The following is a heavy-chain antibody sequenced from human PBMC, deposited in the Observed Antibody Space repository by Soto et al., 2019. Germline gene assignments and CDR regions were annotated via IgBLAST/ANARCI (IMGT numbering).Heavy chain of an antibody. V-gene: IGHV1-8*01. CDR2: MNPNSGNT. D-gene: IGHD3-22*01. CDR3: ERWRDRFYYCGMDD. CDR1: GYTFTSYD. Sequence: QLQLVQSGAEVKKPGASVKVSCKASGYTFTSYDINWVRQATGQGLEWMGWMNPNSGNTGYAQKFQGRVTMTSNTSISTAYMELSSLRSEVTAVYYYERWRDRFYYCGMDDWGQGTTVTVSS. J-gene: IGHJ6*02.